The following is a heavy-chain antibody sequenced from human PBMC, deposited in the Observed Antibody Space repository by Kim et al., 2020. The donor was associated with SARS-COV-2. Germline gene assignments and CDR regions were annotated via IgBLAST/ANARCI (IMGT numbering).Heavy chain of an antibody. V-gene: IGHV1-3*01. Sequence: KTKDSQKFQGRVTITRATSPNTAYMELSSLTSEYTAVYYCARDMNPTVYDYWGQGTLVTVSS. CDR2: KT. CDR3: ARDMNPTVYDY. J-gene: IGHJ4*02. D-gene: IGHD4-4*01.